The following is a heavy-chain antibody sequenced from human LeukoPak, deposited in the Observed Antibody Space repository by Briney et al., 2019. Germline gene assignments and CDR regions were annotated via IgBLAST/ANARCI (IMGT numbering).Heavy chain of an antibody. Sequence: PGGSLRLSCAASGFTVSTNYMSWVRQAPGKGLEWVSAISGSGGSTYYADSVKGRFTISRDNSKNTLYLQMNSLRAEDTAVYYCAKDEDGDPFDYWGQGTLVTVSS. CDR2: ISGSGGST. CDR1: GFTVSTNY. J-gene: IGHJ4*02. CDR3: AKDEDGDPFDY. V-gene: IGHV3-23*01. D-gene: IGHD4-17*01.